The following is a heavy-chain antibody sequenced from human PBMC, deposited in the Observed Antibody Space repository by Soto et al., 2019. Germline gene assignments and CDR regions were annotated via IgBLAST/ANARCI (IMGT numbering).Heavy chain of an antibody. CDR2: VSVFNGNT. Sequence: ASVNVSFKASGYIFTSYSVSWVRQAPGQGLEWVGWVSVFNGNTNYAKKLQDRLTMNTDTSTSKAYMELRSLRSDDTAVYYCERHNAASLVPMALGSWGHGTLVTVSS. J-gene: IGHJ5*01. D-gene: IGHD2-2*01. V-gene: IGHV1-18*04. CDR1: GYIFTSYS. CDR3: ERHNAASLVPMALGS.